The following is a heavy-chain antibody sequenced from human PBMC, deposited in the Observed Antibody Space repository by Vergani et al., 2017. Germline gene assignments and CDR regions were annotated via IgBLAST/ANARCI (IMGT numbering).Heavy chain of an antibody. Sequence: QVQLQESGPGLVKPSETLSLTCTVSGGSISSYYWSWIRQPPGQGLEWIGSIYYSGSTNYNPSLKSRVTISVDTSKNQFSLKLSSVTAADTAVYYCAREMEYVRTLFDPWGQGTLVTVSS. D-gene: IGHD2-8*01. CDR2: IYYSGST. V-gene: IGHV4-59*01. CDR3: AREMEYVRTLFDP. J-gene: IGHJ5*02. CDR1: GGSISSYY.